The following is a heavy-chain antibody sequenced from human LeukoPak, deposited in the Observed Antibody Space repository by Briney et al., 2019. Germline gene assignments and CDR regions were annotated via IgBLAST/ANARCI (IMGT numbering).Heavy chain of an antibody. J-gene: IGHJ4*02. V-gene: IGHV3-30*04. CDR1: GFTISSYA. D-gene: IGHD5-18*01. CDR3: ARDLIQLWLRGFIGY. Sequence: GGSLRLSCAASGFTISSYAMHWVRQAPGKGLEGVAVISYDGSNKYYAGSVKGRFTISRDNSKNTLYLQMNSLRAEDTAVYYCARDLIQLWLRGFIGYWGQGTLVTVSS. CDR2: ISYDGSNK.